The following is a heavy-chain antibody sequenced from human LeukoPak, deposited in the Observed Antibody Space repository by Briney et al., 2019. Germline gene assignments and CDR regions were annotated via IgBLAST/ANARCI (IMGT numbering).Heavy chain of an antibody. V-gene: IGHV3-23*01. CDR2: ISGSGGST. D-gene: IGHD2-2*01. J-gene: IGHJ6*03. CDR1: GFTFSSYG. CDR3: AKGPAVPAAIPGYNYYYYYYYMDV. Sequence: GGTLRLSCAASGFTFSSYGMSWVRQAPGKGLEWVSAISGSGGSTYYADSVKGRFTISRDNSKNTLYLQMNSLRAEDTAVYYCAKGPAVPAAIPGYNYYYYYYYMDVWGKGTTVTISS.